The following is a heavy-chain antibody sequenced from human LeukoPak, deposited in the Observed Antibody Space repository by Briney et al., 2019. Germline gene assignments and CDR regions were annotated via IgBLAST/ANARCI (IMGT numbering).Heavy chain of an antibody. V-gene: IGHV3-74*01. J-gene: IGHJ4*02. CDR3: ARHSSGYYHYDY. CDR2: INSDGRST. Sequence: GGSLRLSCAASGFTFSSYWMHWVRQAPGKGLVWVSRINSDGRSTNYADSVKGRFTISRDNSKNTLHLQMNSLRAEDTAVYYCARHSSGYYHYDYWGPGTPVTVAS. D-gene: IGHD3-22*01. CDR1: GFTFSSYW.